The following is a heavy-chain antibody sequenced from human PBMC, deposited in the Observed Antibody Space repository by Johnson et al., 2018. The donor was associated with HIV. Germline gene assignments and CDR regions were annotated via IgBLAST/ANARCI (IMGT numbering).Heavy chain of an antibody. J-gene: IGHJ3*02. D-gene: IGHD3-16*01. CDR2: IKSKTDGGTT. V-gene: IGHV3-15*01. CDR3: ATYTSMITMYVEIKGGAFDI. Sequence: VQLVESGGGVVQPGRSLRLSCAASGFTFSNAWMSWVRQAPGKGLEWVGRIKSKTDGGTTDYAAPVKGRFTISRDDSKNTLYLQMNSLTTEDTAVYYCATYTSMITMYVEIKGGAFDIWG. CDR1: GFTFSNAW.